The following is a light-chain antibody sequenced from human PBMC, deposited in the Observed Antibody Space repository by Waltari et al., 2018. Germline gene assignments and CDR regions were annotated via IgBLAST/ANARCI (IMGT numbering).Light chain of an antibody. J-gene: IGKJ1*01. Sequence: DIVMTQSPDSLAVSLGERATIHCKSSQNVLYSSNNNNYLAWYQQKPGQPPKLLIYWASPRESGVPDRFSGSGSGTDFTLTISSLQAEDVAVYYCQQYYGTPPTFGQGTKVEIK. CDR3: QQYYGTPPT. CDR2: WAS. CDR1: QNVLYSSNNNNY. V-gene: IGKV4-1*01.